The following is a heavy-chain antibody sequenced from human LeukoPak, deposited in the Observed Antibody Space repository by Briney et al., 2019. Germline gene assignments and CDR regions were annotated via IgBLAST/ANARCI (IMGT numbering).Heavy chain of an antibody. V-gene: IGHV4-59*08. CDR3: ARLRAYKTTHQYYFDY. J-gene: IGHJ4*02. D-gene: IGHD3-16*01. CDR1: GGSISPYY. CDR2: IYHTGTT. Sequence: PSETLSLTCTVSGGSISPYYCAWFRQPPGQGLKYIGDIYHTGTTSYSPSLQSRVTISLDTSKNQFSLRLSSVTAADAAIYYCARLRAYKTTHQYYFDYWGQGTLVTVSS.